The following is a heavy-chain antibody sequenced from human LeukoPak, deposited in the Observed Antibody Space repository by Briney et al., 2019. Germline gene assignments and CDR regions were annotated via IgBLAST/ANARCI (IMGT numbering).Heavy chain of an antibody. J-gene: IGHJ4*02. CDR1: GFTFISSA. Sequence: SVKVSCKASGFTFISSAVQWVRQARGQRLECIGWIVVGSGNTNYAQKFQERVTITRDMSTSTAYMELSSLRSEDTAVYYCAAFSPYQLLYRGIDYWGQGTLVTVSS. CDR3: AAFSPYQLLYRGIDY. D-gene: IGHD2-2*02. V-gene: IGHV1-58*01. CDR2: IVVGSGNT.